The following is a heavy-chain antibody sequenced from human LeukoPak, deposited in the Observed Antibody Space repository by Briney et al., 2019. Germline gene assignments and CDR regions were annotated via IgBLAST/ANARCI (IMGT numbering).Heavy chain of an antibody. V-gene: IGHV3-21*01. J-gene: IGHJ4*02. CDR2: ISSSSTYI. Sequence: PGGSLILSCAASGFTFSSYSMNWVRQAPGKGLEWVSSISSSSTYISYADSVKGRFTISRDNAKNSLYLQMNSLRAEDTAVYYCASTIAVAGTGDYWGQGTLVTVSS. D-gene: IGHD6-19*01. CDR1: GFTFSSYS. CDR3: ASTIAVAGTGDY.